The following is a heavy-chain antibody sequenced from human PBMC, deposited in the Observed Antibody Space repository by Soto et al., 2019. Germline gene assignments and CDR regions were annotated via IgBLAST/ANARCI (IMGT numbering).Heavy chain of an antibody. CDR1: GASISSGSYC. Sequence: PSETLSLTCTVSGASISSGSYCWSWIRQLPGKGLEWIGYISNSGSTYYNPSLKSRVTISVDTSKNQFSLRVSSVTAADTAVYYCARAVYSNHVYWGQGTLVTVSS. V-gene: IGHV4-31*03. D-gene: IGHD4-4*01. CDR3: ARAVYSNHVY. CDR2: ISNSGST. J-gene: IGHJ4*02.